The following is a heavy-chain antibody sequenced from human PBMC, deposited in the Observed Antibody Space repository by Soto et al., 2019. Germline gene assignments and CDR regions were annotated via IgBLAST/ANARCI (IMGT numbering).Heavy chain of an antibody. V-gene: IGHV3-30-3*01. CDR3: ARRGYSASSGFDY. Sequence: QVQLVESGGGVVQPGRSLRLSCAASGFTFTIYSMHWVRQAPGKGLEWVALISYDGNSQYYADSLMGRFTISRDNSKSTLYLQMNSLRAEDTATYYCARRGYSASSGFDYWGQGTLVTVSS. CDR1: GFTFTIYS. D-gene: IGHD1-26*01. J-gene: IGHJ4*02. CDR2: ISYDGNSQ.